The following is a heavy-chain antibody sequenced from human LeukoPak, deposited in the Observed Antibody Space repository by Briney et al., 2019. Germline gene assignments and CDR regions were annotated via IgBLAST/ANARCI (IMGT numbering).Heavy chain of an antibody. CDR2: ISSSSSYI. CDR1: GFTFSSYS. CDR3: ARGERVYSSYYYYYYMDV. J-gene: IGHJ6*03. D-gene: IGHD6-13*01. Sequence: GGSLRLSCAASGFTFSSYSMNWVRQAPGKGLEWVSSISSSSSYIYYADSVKGRFTISRDNAKNSLYLQMNSLRAEDTAVYYCARGERVYSSYYYYYYMDVWGKGTTVTVSS. V-gene: IGHV3-21*01.